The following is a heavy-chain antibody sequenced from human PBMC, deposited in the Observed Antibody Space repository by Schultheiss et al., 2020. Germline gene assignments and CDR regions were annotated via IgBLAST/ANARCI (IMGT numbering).Heavy chain of an antibody. CDR1: GFTFSSYA. CDR3: AKATPPGIVVAGSDY. V-gene: IGHV3-23*01. D-gene: IGHD6-19*01. CDR2: ISGSGGST. J-gene: IGHJ4*02. Sequence: GGSLRLSCAASGFTFSSYAMSWVRQAPGKGLEWVSSISGSGGSTYFADSVKGRFTISRDNSKNTLYLQMNSLRAEDTAIYYCAKATPPGIVVAGSDYWGQGTLVTVSS.